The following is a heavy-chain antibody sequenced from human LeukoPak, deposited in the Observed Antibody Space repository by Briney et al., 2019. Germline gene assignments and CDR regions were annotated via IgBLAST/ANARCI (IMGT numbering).Heavy chain of an antibody. Sequence: SQTLSLTCTVSGGSISSGGYYWSWIRQHPGKGLEWIGYIYYSGSTYYNPALKSRVTISVDTSKNQFSLKLSSVTAADTAVYYCATTKYSGSYYISHFDYWGQGTLVTVSS. J-gene: IGHJ4*02. CDR3: ATTKYSGSYYISHFDY. CDR1: GGSISSGGYY. CDR2: IYYSGST. D-gene: IGHD1-26*01. V-gene: IGHV4-31*03.